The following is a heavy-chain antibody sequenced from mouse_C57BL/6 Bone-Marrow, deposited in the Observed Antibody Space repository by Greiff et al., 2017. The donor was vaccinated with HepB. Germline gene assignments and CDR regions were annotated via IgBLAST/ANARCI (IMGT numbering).Heavy chain of an antibody. CDR2: IYPRSGNT. CDR1: GYTFTSYG. V-gene: IGHV1-81*01. D-gene: IGHD1-1*01. Sequence: VQLQQSGAELARPGASVKLSCKASGYTFTSYGISWVKQRTGQGLEWIGEIYPRSGNTYYNEKFKGKATLTADKSSSTAYMELRSLTSEDSAVYFCARSLLLSPGNYFDYWGQGTTLTVSS. J-gene: IGHJ2*01. CDR3: ARSLLLSPGNYFDY.